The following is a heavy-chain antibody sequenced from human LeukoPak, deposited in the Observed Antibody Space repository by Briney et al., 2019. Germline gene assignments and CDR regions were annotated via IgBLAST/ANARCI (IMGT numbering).Heavy chain of an antibody. CDR2: IKQDGNEK. J-gene: IGHJ4*02. Sequence: GGSLRLSCAASGFTFRTYWMSWVRQAPGKGLEWVANIKQDGNEKYYVDSVKGRFTISRDNAKNSLYLQMNSLRAEDTAVYYCARERVPGSSSFCGQGTLVTVSS. V-gene: IGHV3-7*01. CDR3: ARERVPGSSSF. CDR1: GFTFRTYW. D-gene: IGHD6-13*01.